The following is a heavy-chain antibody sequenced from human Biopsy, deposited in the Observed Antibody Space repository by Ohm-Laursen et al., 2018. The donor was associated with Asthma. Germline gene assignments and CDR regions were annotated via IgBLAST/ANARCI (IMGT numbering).Heavy chain of an antibody. J-gene: IGHJ4*02. D-gene: IGHD3-10*02. CDR2: IHHSGTS. CDR3: AGIPRRSCSYFVDY. CDR1: GDSISNGGYY. V-gene: IGHV4-31*03. Sequence: TLSLTCTVPGDSISNGGYYWSWTHQHPGKGLEWIGYIHHSGTSYFIPSLKSRVSFSRDTSKNQFSLRLSSVTAAVTAMYYCAGIPRRSCSYFVDYWGQGTLVTVSS.